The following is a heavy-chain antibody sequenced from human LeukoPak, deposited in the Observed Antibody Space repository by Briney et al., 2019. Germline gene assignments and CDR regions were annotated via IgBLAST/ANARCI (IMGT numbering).Heavy chain of an antibody. CDR2: ISYGGSNK. CDR1: GFTFSSYG. V-gene: IGHV3-30*18. Sequence: GGSLRLSCAASGFTFSSYGMHWVRQAPGKGLEWVAVISYGGSNKYYADSVKGRFTISRDNSKNTLYLQMNSLRAEDTAVYYCGKGSHYDILTGEFDYWGQGTLVTVSS. J-gene: IGHJ4*02. CDR3: GKGSHYDILTGEFDY. D-gene: IGHD3-9*01.